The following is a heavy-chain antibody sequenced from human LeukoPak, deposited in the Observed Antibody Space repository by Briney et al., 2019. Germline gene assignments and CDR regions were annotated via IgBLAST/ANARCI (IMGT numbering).Heavy chain of an antibody. CDR1: GFTVSSNY. CDR2: IYSGGST. CDR3: ATSYSSSWYHAFDI. D-gene: IGHD6-13*01. Sequence: GGSLRLSCAASGFTVSSNYMSWVRQAPGKGLEWVSVIYSGGSTYYADSVKGRFTVSRDNSKNTLYLQMNSLRAEDTAVYYCATSYSSSWYHAFDIWGQGTMVTVSS. V-gene: IGHV3-53*01. J-gene: IGHJ3*02.